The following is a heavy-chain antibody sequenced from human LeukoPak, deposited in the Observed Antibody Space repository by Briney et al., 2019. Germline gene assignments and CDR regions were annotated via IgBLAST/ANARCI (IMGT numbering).Heavy chain of an antibody. J-gene: IGHJ4*02. CDR2: IYATKNT. CDR1: GGSISSGSAY. V-gene: IGHV4-61*09. Sequence: PSETLSLTCTVSGGSISSGSAYWNWIRQPAGKGLEWIGHIYATKNTNYSPSLKSRVNMSADTSKNQFSLKLTSVTAADMAVYYCARGRITMIRGIIISGYFDYWGQGALVTVSS. D-gene: IGHD3-10*01. CDR3: ARGRITMIRGIIISGYFDY.